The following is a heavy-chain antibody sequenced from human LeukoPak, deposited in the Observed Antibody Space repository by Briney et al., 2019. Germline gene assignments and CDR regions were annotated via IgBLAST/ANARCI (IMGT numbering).Heavy chain of an antibody. D-gene: IGHD6-13*01. CDR2: INHSGST. J-gene: IGHJ5*02. CDR1: GGSFSGYY. Sequence: PSETLSLTCAVYGGSFSGYYWSWNRQPPGKGLEWIGEINHSGSTNYNPSLKSRVTISVDTSKNQFSLKLSSVTAADTAVYYCARRRTAAGRRWFDPWGQGTLVTVSS. V-gene: IGHV4-34*01. CDR3: ARRRTAAGRRWFDP.